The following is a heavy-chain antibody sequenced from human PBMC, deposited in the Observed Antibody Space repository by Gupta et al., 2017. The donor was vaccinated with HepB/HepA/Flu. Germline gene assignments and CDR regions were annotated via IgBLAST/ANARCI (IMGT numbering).Heavy chain of an antibody. Sequence: QVQLVQSGAEVKKPGSSVKVSCKASGGTFSSYAIRWVRQAPGQGLEWMGGIITICGTANYAQKVQGRVTITADKSTSTAYMELSSLRAEDTAGYYCARGGWLRFYYYYIDVWGKGTTVTVSS. CDR2: IITICGTA. D-gene: IGHD5-12*01. J-gene: IGHJ6*03. CDR1: GGTFSSYA. V-gene: IGHV1-69*06. CDR3: ARGGWLRFYYYYIDV.